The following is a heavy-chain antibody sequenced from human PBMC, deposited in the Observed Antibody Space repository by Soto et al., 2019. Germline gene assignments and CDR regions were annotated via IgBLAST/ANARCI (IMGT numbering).Heavy chain of an antibody. V-gene: IGHV1-3*01. D-gene: IGHD6-19*01. Sequence: ASVKVSWKASGYTFTSYAMHWVRQAPGQMLEWMGWINADNGNTKYAKKFQGRVTMTRDTSTSTAYMELRSLRSDDTAVYYCARLGGEQWLVLHYYMDVWGKGTTVTVSS. CDR1: GYTFTSYA. CDR3: ARLGGEQWLVLHYYMDV. J-gene: IGHJ6*03. CDR2: INADNGNT.